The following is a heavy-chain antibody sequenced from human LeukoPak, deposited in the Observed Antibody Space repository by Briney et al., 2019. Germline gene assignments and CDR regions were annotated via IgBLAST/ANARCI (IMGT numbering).Heavy chain of an antibody. CDR2: MYLSGTT. V-gene: IGHV4-4*02. D-gene: IGHD3-22*01. CDR3: AGLVGRYSSGLYYYYFDY. J-gene: IGHJ4*02. Sequence: TSETLSLTCTVSGDSINSLDLWSWVRQPPGKGLEWIGEMYLSGTTHSNPSVKSRVTISIDKSKNQFFLNLSSVTAADTAVYYCAGLVGRYSSGLYYYYFDYWGQGTLVTVSS. CDR1: GDSINSLDL.